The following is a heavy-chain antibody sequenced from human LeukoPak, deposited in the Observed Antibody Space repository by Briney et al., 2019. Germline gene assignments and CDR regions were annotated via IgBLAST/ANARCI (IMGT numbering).Heavy chain of an antibody. CDR1: GFTFSSYG. V-gene: IGHV3-30*18. J-gene: IGHJ4*02. Sequence: GRSLRLSCAASGFTFSSYGMHWVRQAPGKGPEWVAVISYDGSNKYYADSVKGRFTISRDNSKNTLYLQMNSLRAEDTAVYYCAKDMGYIVVVTAFDYWGQGTLVTVSS. D-gene: IGHD2-21*02. CDR3: AKDMGYIVVVTAFDY. CDR2: ISYDGSNK.